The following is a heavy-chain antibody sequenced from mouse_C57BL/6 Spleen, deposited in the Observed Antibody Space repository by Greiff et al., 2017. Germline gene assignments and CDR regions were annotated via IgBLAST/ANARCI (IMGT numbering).Heavy chain of an antibody. J-gene: IGHJ3*01. D-gene: IGHD1-1*01. Sequence: QVQLQQSGAELVKPGASVKMSCKASGYTFTTYPIEWMKQNHGKSLEWIGDFHPYNDDTKYNEKFKGKATLTVEKSSGTVYLELIRLTSDDSAVYYGARGGSSYRAWFAYWGQGTLVTVSA. CDR2: FHPYNDDT. CDR3: ARGGSSYRAWFAY. V-gene: IGHV1-47*01. CDR1: GYTFTTYP.